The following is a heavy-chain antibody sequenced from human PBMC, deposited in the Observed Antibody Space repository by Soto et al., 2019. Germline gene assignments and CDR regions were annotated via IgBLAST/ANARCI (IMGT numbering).Heavy chain of an antibody. CDR1: GYTFTIYY. V-gene: IGHV1-46*01. D-gene: IGHD1-26*01. Sequence: QVQLVQSGAEVKKPGASVKVSCKASGYTFTIYYMHWVRQAPGQGLEWMGIINPTGGSTNYAQKLQGRVTVTRDTSTSTVYMELRSLRSEDTAVYYCARGVGSGLYRDAFDIWGQGTLVTVSS. CDR3: ARGVGSGLYRDAFDI. J-gene: IGHJ3*02. CDR2: INPTGGST.